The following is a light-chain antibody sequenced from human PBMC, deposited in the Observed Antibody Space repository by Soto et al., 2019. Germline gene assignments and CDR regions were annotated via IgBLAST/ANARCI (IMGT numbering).Light chain of an antibody. Sequence: DIQITQSPSTLSGSVGYRVTITCRASQTISSWLAWYQQKPGKAPKLLIYKASTLKSGDPSRFSGSGSGTEFTLTISSLQPDDFATYYCQHYNSYSEAFGQGTKVDIK. V-gene: IGKV1-5*03. CDR1: QTISSW. CDR2: KAS. J-gene: IGKJ1*01. CDR3: QHYNSYSEA.